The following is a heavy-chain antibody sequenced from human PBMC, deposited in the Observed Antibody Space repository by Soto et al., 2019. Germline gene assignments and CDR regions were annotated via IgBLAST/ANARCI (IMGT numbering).Heavy chain of an antibody. Sequence: SETLSLTCAVSGGSISSSNWWSWVRQPPGKGLEWIGEIYHSGSTNYNPSLKSRVTISVDKSKNQFSLKLSSVTAADTAVYYCARVTRSTSCPYYFDYWGQGTLVTVSS. CDR3: ARVTRSTSCPYYFDY. V-gene: IGHV4-4*02. D-gene: IGHD2-2*01. CDR2: IYHSGST. CDR1: GGSISSSNW. J-gene: IGHJ4*02.